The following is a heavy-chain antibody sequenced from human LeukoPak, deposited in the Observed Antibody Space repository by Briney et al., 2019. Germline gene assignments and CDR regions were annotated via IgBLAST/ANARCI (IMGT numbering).Heavy chain of an antibody. CDR2: ISSSSSYI. CDR1: GFTFSSYS. J-gene: IGHJ6*02. D-gene: IGHD4-17*01. CDR3: ARDRATTDYYYGMDV. Sequence: PGGSLRLSCAASGFTFSSYSMNWVRQAPGKGLEWVSSISSSSSYIYYADSVKGRFTISRDNAKNSLYLQMNSLRAEDTAVYYCARDRATTDYYYGMDVWGQGTRSPSP. V-gene: IGHV3-21*01.